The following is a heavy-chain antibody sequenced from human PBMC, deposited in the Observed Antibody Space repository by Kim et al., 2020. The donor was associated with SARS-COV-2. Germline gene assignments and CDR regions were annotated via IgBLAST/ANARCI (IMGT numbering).Heavy chain of an antibody. V-gene: IGHV4-34*01. Sequence: SETLSLTCAVYGGSFSGYYWSWIRQPPGKGLEWIGEINHSGSTNYNPSLKSRVTISVDTSKNQFSLKLSSVTAAVTAVYYCARGAAYLGGYPNPYYYYYYMDVWGKGTTVTVSS. CDR1: GGSFSGYY. J-gene: IGHJ6*03. D-gene: IGHD3-22*01. CDR3: ARGAAYLGGYPNPYYYYYYMDV. CDR2: INHSGST.